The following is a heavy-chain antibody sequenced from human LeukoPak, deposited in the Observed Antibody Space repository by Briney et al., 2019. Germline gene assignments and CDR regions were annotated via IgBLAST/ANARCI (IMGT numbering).Heavy chain of an antibody. CDR3: ARYCRGGRCYIRAFDI. CDR2: IYDSGST. Sequence: PSQTLSLTCPVSGCSISIGYFYWSWIRQHPRKGLEWIGYIYDSGSTYYNPSLKSRVTISVDRSKNQFSLKLSSVTAADTAVYYCARYCRGGRCYIRAFDIWGQGTMGTVSS. D-gene: IGHD2-15*01. V-gene: IGHV4-30-2*01. J-gene: IGHJ3*02. CDR1: GCSISIGYFY.